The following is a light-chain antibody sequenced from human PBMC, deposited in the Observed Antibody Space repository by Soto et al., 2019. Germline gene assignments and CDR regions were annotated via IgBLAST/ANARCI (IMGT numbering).Light chain of an antibody. CDR2: AAS. CDR1: QGISSY. V-gene: IGKV1-8*01. J-gene: IGKJ1*01. CDR3: LQDYNYPWT. Sequence: AIRMTQSPSSLSASTGDRVTITCRASQGISSYLAWYQQKPGKAPKLLIYAASDLQSGVPSRFSGSGSGTDFTLTITNLQPEDFATYYCLQDYNYPWTFGQGTKVDIK.